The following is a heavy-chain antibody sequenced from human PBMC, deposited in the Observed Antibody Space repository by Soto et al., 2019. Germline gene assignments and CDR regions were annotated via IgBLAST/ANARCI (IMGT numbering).Heavy chain of an antibody. J-gene: IGHJ6*02. CDR3: ASNISNFRYYNHDLDV. CDR2: IYPGDSDI. V-gene: IGHV5-51*04. D-gene: IGHD4-4*01. CDR1: GYTFTDYW. Sequence: SLKISCTGSGYTFTDYWTGWTRQLPAKSLEWMGIIYPGDSDIRDSPTFQGHATITVAKPTNTAYLQSNTLRASDTALYYRASNISNFRYYNHDLDVWGQGTTVTVSS.